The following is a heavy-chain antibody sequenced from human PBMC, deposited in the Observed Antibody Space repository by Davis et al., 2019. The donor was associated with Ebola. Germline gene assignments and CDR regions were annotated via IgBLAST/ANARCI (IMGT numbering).Heavy chain of an antibody. CDR1: GFTFNNFW. J-gene: IGHJ5*02. D-gene: IGHD3/OR15-3a*01. CDR2: IKGDGIGT. CDR3: ARGDWDYNWFDP. Sequence: HTGGSLRLSCAASGFTFNNFWMHWVRQVPGKGLVWVARIKGDGIGTDYADSVKGRFTISRDNAKNTLYLQTNSLRAEDTAVYYCARGDWDYNWFDPWGQGTLVTVSS. V-gene: IGHV3-74*01.